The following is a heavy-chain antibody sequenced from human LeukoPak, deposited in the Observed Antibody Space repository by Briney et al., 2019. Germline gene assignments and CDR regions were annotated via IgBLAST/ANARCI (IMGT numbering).Heavy chain of an antibody. CDR1: GGSISSYY. V-gene: IGHV4-59*01. CDR3: ARVVVPAPGAFDI. D-gene: IGHD2-2*01. Sequence: SPETLSLTCTVPGGSISSYYWSWIRQPPGKGLEWIGYIYYSGSTNYNPSLKSRVTISVDTSKDQFSLKLSSVTAADTAVYYCARVVVPAPGAFDIWGQGTMVTVSS. CDR2: IYYSGST. J-gene: IGHJ3*02.